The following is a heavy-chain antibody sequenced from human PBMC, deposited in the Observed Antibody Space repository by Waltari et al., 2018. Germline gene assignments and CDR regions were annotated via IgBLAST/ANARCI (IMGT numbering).Heavy chain of an antibody. CDR1: GGSISSSSYY. CDR2: IYYSGST. D-gene: IGHD3-3*01. J-gene: IGHJ5*02. CDR3: ARQGTRGDFWSGYYISPITSNWFDP. Sequence: QLQLQESGPGLVKPSETLSLTCTVSGGSISSSSYYWGWIRQPPGPGLEWMGSIYYSGSTYYNPSLKSLVTISVDTSKNQFSLKLSSVTAADTAVYYCARQGTRGDFWSGYYISPITSNWFDPWGQGTLVTVSS. V-gene: IGHV4-39*01.